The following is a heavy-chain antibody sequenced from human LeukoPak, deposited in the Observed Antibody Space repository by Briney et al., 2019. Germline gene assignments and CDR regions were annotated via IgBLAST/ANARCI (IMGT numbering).Heavy chain of an antibody. J-gene: IGHJ4*02. CDR2: IRYDGVIK. V-gene: IGHV3-30*02. Sequence: PGGSLRLSCAASGFTFSSYSMHWVRQAPGKGLEWVAFIRYDGVIKYYADSVKGRFTISRDNSKNTLNVHMNSLRPEDTAVYYCAKDRTVVTPDPPFDYWGQGTLVTVSS. D-gene: IGHD4-23*01. CDR3: AKDRTVVTPDPPFDY. CDR1: GFTFSSYS.